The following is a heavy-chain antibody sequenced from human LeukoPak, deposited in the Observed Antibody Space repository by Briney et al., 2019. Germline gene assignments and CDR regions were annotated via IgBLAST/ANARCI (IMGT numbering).Heavy chain of an antibody. D-gene: IGHD1-14*01. CDR2: INPNSGGT. Sequence: GASVKVSCKASGYTFTGYYMHWVRQAPGQGLEGMGRINPNSGGTNYAQKFQGRVTMTRDTSISTAYMELSRLRSDDTAVYYCAIGRTLSAWRSWFDPWGQGTMVTVSS. V-gene: IGHV1-2*06. J-gene: IGHJ5*02. CDR1: GYTFTGYY. CDR3: AIGRTLSAWRSWFDP.